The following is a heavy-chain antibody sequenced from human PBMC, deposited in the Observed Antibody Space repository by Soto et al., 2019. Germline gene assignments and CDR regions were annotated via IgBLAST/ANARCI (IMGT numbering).Heavy chain of an antibody. CDR2: ITGSCGAT. Sequence: GGSLRLSCEASGFTFSTYAMNWVRQAPGKGLEWVSTITGSCGATYYADSVKGRFSISRDNSKNTLYLQMNSLRAEDAAVYYCAKYPPDYDFWSGYHSRFDYWGQGALVTVSS. J-gene: IGHJ4*02. V-gene: IGHV3-23*01. D-gene: IGHD3-3*01. CDR3: AKYPPDYDFWSGYHSRFDY. CDR1: GFTFSTYA.